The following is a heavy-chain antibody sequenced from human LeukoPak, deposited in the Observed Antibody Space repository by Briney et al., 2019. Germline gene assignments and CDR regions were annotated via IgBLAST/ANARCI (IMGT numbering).Heavy chain of an antibody. D-gene: IGHD6-19*01. V-gene: IGHV4-4*07. CDR1: GASISSYY. CDR3: AREDSGHSSGWSYFDY. Sequence: SSETLSLTCTVSGASISSYYWSWIRQPAGKGLEWIGRIYTSGSTNHNPSLKSRVTMSVDTSKNQFSLKLSSVTAADTAVYYCAREDSGHSSGWSYFDYWGQGTLVTVSS. J-gene: IGHJ4*02. CDR2: IYTSGST.